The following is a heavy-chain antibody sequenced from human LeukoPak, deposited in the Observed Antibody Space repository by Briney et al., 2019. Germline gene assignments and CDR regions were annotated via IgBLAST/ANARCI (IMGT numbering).Heavy chain of an antibody. CDR2: VNADGGNT. CDR1: GFTFDNYR. CDR3: TKRVKYGGTWDHFAD. D-gene: IGHD1-26*01. J-gene: IGHJ4*02. V-gene: IGHV3-23*01. Sequence: GGSLRLSCAASGFTFDNYRMSWVRQAPGKGLEWVSTVNADGGNTHYADSVKGRFTISRDNSKSTLILQMNSLRVEDTALYYCTKRVKYGGTWDHFADWGQGTLVTVSS.